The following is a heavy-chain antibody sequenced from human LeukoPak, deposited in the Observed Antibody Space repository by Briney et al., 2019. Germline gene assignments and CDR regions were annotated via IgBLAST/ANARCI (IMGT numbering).Heavy chain of an antibody. CDR1: GGSISSGGYY. CDR3: ATGIVVVVAGATWENDAFDI. Sequence: PSETLSLTCTVSGGSISSGGYYWSWIRQHPGKGLEWIGYIYYSGSTYYNPSLKSRVTISVDTSKNQFSLKPSSVTAADTAVYYCATGIVVVVAGATWENDAFDIWGQGTMVTVSS. CDR2: IYYSGST. D-gene: IGHD2-15*01. J-gene: IGHJ3*02. V-gene: IGHV4-31*03.